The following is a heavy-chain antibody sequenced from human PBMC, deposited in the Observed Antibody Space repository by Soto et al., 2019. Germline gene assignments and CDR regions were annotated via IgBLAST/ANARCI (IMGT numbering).Heavy chain of an antibody. CDR1: GDSISTFY. D-gene: IGHD3-22*01. V-gene: IGHV4-59*01. CDR2: VYYTGST. Sequence: ETLSLTCTVSGDSISTFYWGWMRQSPGKELEWIGYVYYTGSTNYNPSLKSRVTISVDRSKNQFSLKLTSANAADTAVYYCARGPKVRNYADGSSDYFYIFDYWGQGTQVTVSS. CDR3: ARGPKVRNYADGSSDYFYIFDY. J-gene: IGHJ4*02.